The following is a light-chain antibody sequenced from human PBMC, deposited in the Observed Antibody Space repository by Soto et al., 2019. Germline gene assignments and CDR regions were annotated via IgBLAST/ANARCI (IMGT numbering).Light chain of an antibody. Sequence: QSVLTQPPSASGTPGQTVTVSCSGSSSNIGSYTVNWYQQLPGTAPKLVIYSNHQRPSGVPDRFSGSKSGTSASLAISGLQSEDEADYYCAAWDDSVYWVFGGGTKLTVL. V-gene: IGLV1-44*01. CDR2: SNH. CDR3: AAWDDSVYWV. CDR1: SSNIGSYT. J-gene: IGLJ3*02.